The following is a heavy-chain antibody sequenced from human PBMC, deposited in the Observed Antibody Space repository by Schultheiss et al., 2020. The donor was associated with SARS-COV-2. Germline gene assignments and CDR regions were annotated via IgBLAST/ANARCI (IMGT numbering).Heavy chain of an antibody. CDR1: GFTFDDYA. J-gene: IGHJ6*02. Sequence: GGSLRLSCAASGFTFDDYAMHWVRQAPGKGLEWVSGISGSGGSTYYADSVKGRFTISRDNSKNSLYLQMNSLRAEDTAVYYCARDPPYGNYGMDVWGQGTTVTVSS. V-gene: IGHV3-23*01. CDR2: ISGSGGST. D-gene: IGHD4-17*01. CDR3: ARDPPYGNYGMDV.